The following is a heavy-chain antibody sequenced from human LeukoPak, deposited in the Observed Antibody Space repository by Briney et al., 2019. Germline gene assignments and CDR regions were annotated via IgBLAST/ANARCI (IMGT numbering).Heavy chain of an antibody. J-gene: IGHJ4*02. CDR1: GFTFGSYW. CDR2: IKQDGSLQ. V-gene: IGHV3-7*01. D-gene: IGHD3-10*01. Sequence: PGGSLRLSCAAPGFTFGSYWMSWVRQAPGKGLEWVANIKQDGSLQYYVDSAKGRFTISRDNAKNSLYLEMNSLRAEDTAVYYCARVFTLYGSGSYDYWGQGTLVTVSS. CDR3: ARVFTLYGSGSYDY.